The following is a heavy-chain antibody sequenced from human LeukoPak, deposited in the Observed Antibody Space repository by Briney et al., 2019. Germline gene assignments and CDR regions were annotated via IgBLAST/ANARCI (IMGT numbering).Heavy chain of an antibody. CDR2: MNPNSDDT. Sequence: ASVKVSCKASGGTFSSYAISWVRQAPGQGLEWMGWMNPNSDDTDYAQKFQGRVTMTRDTSTSTVYMELSSLRSEDTAVYYCARGSSGYYSAFDYWGQGTLVIVSS. CDR1: GGTFSSYA. J-gene: IGHJ4*02. CDR3: ARGSSGYYSAFDY. V-gene: IGHV1-8*02. D-gene: IGHD3-22*01.